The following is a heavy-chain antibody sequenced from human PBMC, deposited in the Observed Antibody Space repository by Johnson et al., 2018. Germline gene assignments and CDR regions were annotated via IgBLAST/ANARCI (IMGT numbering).Heavy chain of an antibody. CDR2: ISYDGSNK. CDR1: GFTFSSYG. D-gene: IGHD5-24*01. Sequence: VQLLESGGGVVQPGRPLRLSCAASGFTFSSYGMHWVRQAPGKGLEWVAVISYDGSNKNYADSVKGRFTSSRDNSKNTLYLQMNSLRVEDTAVYYCAKQRWLQSYGMDVWGQGTTVTVS. CDR3: AKQRWLQSYGMDV. V-gene: IGHV3-30*18. J-gene: IGHJ6*02.